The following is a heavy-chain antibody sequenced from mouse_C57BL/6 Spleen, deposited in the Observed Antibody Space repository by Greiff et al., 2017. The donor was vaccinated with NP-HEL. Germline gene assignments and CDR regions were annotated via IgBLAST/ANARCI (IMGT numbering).Heavy chain of an antibody. J-gene: IGHJ3*01. Sequence: EVKLEESGPGLVKPSQSLSLTCSVTGYSITSGYYWNWIRQFPGNQLEWMGYISYDGSNNYNPSLKNRISITRDTSKNQFFLKLNSVTTEDTATYYCARSEYGPFAYWGQGTLVTVSA. CDR2: ISYDGSN. D-gene: IGHD1-1*02. CDR1: GYSITSGYY. CDR3: ARSEYGPFAY. V-gene: IGHV3-6*01.